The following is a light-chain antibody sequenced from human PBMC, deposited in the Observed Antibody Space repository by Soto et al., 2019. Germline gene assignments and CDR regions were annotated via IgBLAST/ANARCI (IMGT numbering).Light chain of an antibody. CDR1: SSDVGNYKF. V-gene: IGLV2-23*03. CDR2: EGS. CDR3: CSYAGGSNV. Sequence: LTQPASVSGSPGQSITISCTGTSSDVGNYKFVSWYQQHPGKAPKLMIYEGSKRPSGVSNRFSGSKSGNTASLTISGLQAEDEADYFCCSYAGGSNVFGTGTKVTVL. J-gene: IGLJ1*01.